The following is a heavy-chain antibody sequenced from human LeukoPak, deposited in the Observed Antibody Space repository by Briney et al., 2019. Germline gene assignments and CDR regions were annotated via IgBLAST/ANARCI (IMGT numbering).Heavy chain of an antibody. D-gene: IGHD2-15*01. CDR1: GFTFDDYA. Sequence: GGSLRLSCAASGFTFDDYAMHWVRHAPGKGLERVSGISWNSGSIAYADSVKGRFTISRDHAKNSLYLQMNSLRAEDTALYYCAKGIYCSGGSCYRVPHFDYWGQGTLVTVSS. J-gene: IGHJ4*02. CDR3: AKGIYCSGGSCYRVPHFDY. V-gene: IGHV3-9*01. CDR2: ISWNSGSI.